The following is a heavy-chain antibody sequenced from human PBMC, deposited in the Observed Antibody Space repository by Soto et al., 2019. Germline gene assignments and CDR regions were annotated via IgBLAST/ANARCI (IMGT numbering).Heavy chain of an antibody. J-gene: IGHJ5*02. CDR2: ISAYNSNT. CDR1: GYTLTSYV. D-gene: IGHD4-17*01. Sequence: QVQLGQSGAEVKKPGASVKVSCKASGYTLTSYVISWVRQAPGQGLEWMGWISAYNSNTNYAQKLQVRVTMTTDTSSSTAYMELRSLRSDDTAVYYCARAPGDYQTFMFDPWGQGTLVTVSS. V-gene: IGHV1-18*01. CDR3: ARAPGDYQTFMFDP.